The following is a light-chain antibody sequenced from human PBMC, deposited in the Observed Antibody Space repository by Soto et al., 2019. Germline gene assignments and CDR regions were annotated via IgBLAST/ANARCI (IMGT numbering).Light chain of an antibody. CDR2: SNN. V-gene: IGLV1-44*01. Sequence: QSVLTQPPSASGTPGQTVTISCSGSRSNIGTKTVNWYRQFPGTAPKLLIYSNNQRPSGVPYRFSGSKSGTSASLAISGLLSEDEAVYYCAAWDDSLNGLFGTGTKLTVL. CDR3: AAWDDSLNGL. J-gene: IGLJ1*01. CDR1: RSNIGTKT.